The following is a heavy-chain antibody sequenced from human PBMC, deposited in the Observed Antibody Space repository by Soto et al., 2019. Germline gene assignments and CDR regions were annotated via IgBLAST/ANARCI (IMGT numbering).Heavy chain of an antibody. CDR3: ARDGLDNDWFGELFYDAFDI. D-gene: IGHD3-10*01. J-gene: IGHJ3*02. CDR1: GGSISSSNW. V-gene: IGHV4-4*02. CDR2: IYHSGST. Sequence: PSETLSLTCAVSGGSISSSNWWSWVRQPPGKGLEWIGEIYHSGSTNYNPSLKSRVTISVDKSKNQFSLKLSSVTAADTAVYSCARDGLDNDWFGELFYDAFDIWGQGTMVTVSS.